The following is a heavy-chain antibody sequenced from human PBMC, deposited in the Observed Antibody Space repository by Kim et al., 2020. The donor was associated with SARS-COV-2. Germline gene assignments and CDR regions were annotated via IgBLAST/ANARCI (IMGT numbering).Heavy chain of an antibody. J-gene: IGHJ4*02. CDR3: AREAPYYYDSSGLDY. V-gene: IGHV4-34*01. CDR2: INHSGST. CDR1: GGSFSGYY. Sequence: SETLSLTCAVYGGSFSGYYWSWIRQPPGKGLEWIGEINHSGSTNYNPSLKSRVTISVDTSKNQFSLKLSSVTAADTAVYYCAREAPYYYDSSGLDYWGQGTLVTVSS. D-gene: IGHD3-22*01.